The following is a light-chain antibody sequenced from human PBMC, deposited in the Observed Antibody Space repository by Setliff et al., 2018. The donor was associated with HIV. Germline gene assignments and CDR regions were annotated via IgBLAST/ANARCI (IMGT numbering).Light chain of an antibody. J-gene: IGLJ1*01. CDR2: DVS. Sequence: QSALAQPASVSGSPGQSITISCTGTSGDIGSYNLVSWYQQHPGKAPKLMIYDVSNRPSGVSIRFSGSKSGNTASLTISGLQAEDEADYYCSSYTSTPLYVFGTGTKVTVL. V-gene: IGLV2-14*02. CDR3: SSYTSTPLYV. CDR1: SGDIGSYNL.